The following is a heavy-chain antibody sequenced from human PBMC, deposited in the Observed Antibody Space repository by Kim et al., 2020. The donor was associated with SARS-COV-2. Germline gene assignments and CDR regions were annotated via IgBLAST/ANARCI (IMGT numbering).Heavy chain of an antibody. V-gene: IGHV3-23*01. CDR1: GFTFSNYA. Sequence: GGSLRLSCAASGFTFSNYAMSWVRQAPGKGLEWVSYIRGGGAVTHYAGSVKGRCTISRDNFKNILYLQLDSLRAEDTAVYYCAKCHSNWGKDAFDIWGLGTMVTVSS. CDR3: AKCHSNWGKDAFDI. CDR2: IRGGGAVT. D-gene: IGHD3-16*01. J-gene: IGHJ3*02.